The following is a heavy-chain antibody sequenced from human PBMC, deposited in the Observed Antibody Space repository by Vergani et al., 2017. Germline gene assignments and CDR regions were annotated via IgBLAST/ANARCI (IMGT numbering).Heavy chain of an antibody. Sequence: QVQLVQSGAEVKKPGSSVKVSCKASGGTFSSSAISWVRQAPGQGLEWMGGIIPIFGTANYAQKFQGRVTITADESTSTAYMELSSLRSEDTAVYYCARTNKALYQLLHGYYYGMDVWGQGTTVTVSS. CDR3: ARTNKALYQLLHGYYYGMDV. CDR1: GGTFSSSA. V-gene: IGHV1-69*12. J-gene: IGHJ6*02. D-gene: IGHD2-2*01. CDR2: IIPIFGTA.